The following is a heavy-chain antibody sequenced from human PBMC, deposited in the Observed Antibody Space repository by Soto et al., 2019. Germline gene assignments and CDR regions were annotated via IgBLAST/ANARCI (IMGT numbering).Heavy chain of an antibody. Sequence: SETLSLTCTVSGSSINSGGYYWCWIRQPPGKGLEWIGSMFYGVSTYYNPSLKSRVTVSVDTSKNQFSLNLRSVTAADTAVYYFVRLPTPKFLDYWAQGTMGTVSA. CDR2: MFYGVST. CDR1: GSSINSGGYY. V-gene: IGHV4-39*01. J-gene: IGHJ4*02. CDR3: VRLPTPKFLDY.